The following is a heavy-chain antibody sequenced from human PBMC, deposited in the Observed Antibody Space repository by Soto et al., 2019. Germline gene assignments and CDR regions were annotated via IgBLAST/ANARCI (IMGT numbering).Heavy chain of an antibody. J-gene: IGHJ5*02. V-gene: IGHV4-39*02. CDR3: ARDWDSSGYLWFDP. D-gene: IGHD3-22*01. CDR1: GGSISSSSYF. CDR2: IYYSGST. Sequence: SETLSLTCTVSGGSISSSSYFWGWIRQPPGKGLEWIGSIYYSGSTYYNPSLKSRVTVSVDTSKNQFSLKLSSVTAADTAVYYCARDWDSSGYLWFDPWGQGTLVTVSS.